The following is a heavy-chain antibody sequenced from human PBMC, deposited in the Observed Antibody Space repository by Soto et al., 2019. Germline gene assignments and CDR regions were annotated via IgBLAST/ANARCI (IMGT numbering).Heavy chain of an antibody. V-gene: IGHV1-18*01. CDR3: ARHHGPTTSENWLDP. D-gene: IGHD5-12*01. CDR1: GYTFFTYD. J-gene: IGHJ5*02. CDR2: ISTYSGDT. Sequence: GASVKVSCKASGYTFFTYDISWVRQAPGQGLEWMGWISTYSGDTKYAQKFQGRVTMTTDTSTTTAYLELRSLRSDDTAVYYCARHHGPTTSENWLDPWGQGTLGT.